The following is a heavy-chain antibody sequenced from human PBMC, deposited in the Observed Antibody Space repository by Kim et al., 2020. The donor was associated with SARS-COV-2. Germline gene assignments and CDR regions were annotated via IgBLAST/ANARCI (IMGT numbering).Heavy chain of an antibody. CDR2: IFYSGGT. Sequence: SETLSLTCIVSSDSFSAYYWSWIRQIPGKRLEWIGYIFYSGGTNYNPSLKSRATISWDTPRNQFSLDLTSVTQADTAVYYCARSEGRASWHQFDYWGQG. CDR3: ARSEGRASWHQFDY. J-gene: IGHJ4*02. V-gene: IGHV4-59*01. CDR1: SDSFSAYY.